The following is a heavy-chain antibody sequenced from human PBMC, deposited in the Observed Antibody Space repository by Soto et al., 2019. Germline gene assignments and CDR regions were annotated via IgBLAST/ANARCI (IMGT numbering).Heavy chain of an antibody. Sequence: QVQLVQSGAEVKKPGSSVKVSCKASGGTFSSYTISWVRQAPGQGLEWMGRIIPILGIANYAQKFQGRVTSFADKTTSTEYTGLSSVRSESTGAYYCARDAPLESDAFDIWGQGTMFTVSS. J-gene: IGHJ3*02. CDR3: ARDAPLESDAFDI. CDR1: GGTFSSYT. V-gene: IGHV1-69*08. CDR2: IIPILGIA.